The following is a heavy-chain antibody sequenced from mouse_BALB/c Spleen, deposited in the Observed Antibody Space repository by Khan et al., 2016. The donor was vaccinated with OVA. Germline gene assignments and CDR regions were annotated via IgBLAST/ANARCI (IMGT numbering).Heavy chain of an antibody. J-gene: IGHJ3*01. V-gene: IGHV1S137*01. CDR2: ISTYYGDV. CDR1: VYTFTDYA. Sequence: QVQLQQPGAELVRPGVSVKISCKGSVYTFTDYAMHWVKQSHAKSLEWIGVISTYYGDVDYSQKFKGKATMTVDRSSSTAYMELARLTSEDSAIYYCARGGKFAYWGQGTLVTVSA. CDR3: ARGGKFAY. D-gene: IGHD1-1*02.